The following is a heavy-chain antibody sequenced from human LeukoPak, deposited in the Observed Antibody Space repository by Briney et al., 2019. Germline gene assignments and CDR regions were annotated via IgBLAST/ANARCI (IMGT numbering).Heavy chain of an antibody. CDR3: ARGPRSANFFAGDY. CDR2: INADGSGT. V-gene: IGHV3-74*01. D-gene: IGHD3-3*01. CDR1: GFTFSSHW. Sequence: GGSLRLSCAASGFTFSSHWMHWVRQAPGKGLVWVSRINADGSGTTYADSVKGRFTISRDNAKNTLYLQMNSLRAEDTAVYYCARGPRSANFFAGDYWGKGTLVTVSS. J-gene: IGHJ4*02.